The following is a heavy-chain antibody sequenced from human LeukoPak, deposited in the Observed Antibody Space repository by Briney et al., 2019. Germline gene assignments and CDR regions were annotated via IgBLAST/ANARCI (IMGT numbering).Heavy chain of an antibody. J-gene: IGHJ4*02. D-gene: IGHD4-23*01. CDR2: ISYDGSNK. CDR3: ARGATVVILSTFDY. CDR1: GFTFSSYA. Sequence: GGTLRLSCAASGFTFSSYAIHWVRQPPATGLERVAVISYDGSNKSYADSVKGRFTISRDNSKNTLYLQMNSLRAEDTAVYYCARGATVVILSTFDYWGQGTLVTVSS. V-gene: IGHV3-30-3*01.